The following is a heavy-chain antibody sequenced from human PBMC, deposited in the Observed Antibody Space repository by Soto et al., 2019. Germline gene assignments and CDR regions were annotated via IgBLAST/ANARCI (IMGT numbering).Heavy chain of an antibody. V-gene: IGHV3-21*01. J-gene: IGHJ5*01. CDR3: ARDRSYRSGWYDY. CDR1: GFTFSSYS. Sequence: GGSLRLSCAASGFTFSSYSMNWVRQAPGKGLEWVSSISSSSSYIYYADSVKGRFTISRDNVKNSLYLQMNSLRAEDTAVYYCARDRSYRSGWYDYWGHGTLVTVYS. CDR2: ISSSSSYI. D-gene: IGHD6-19*01.